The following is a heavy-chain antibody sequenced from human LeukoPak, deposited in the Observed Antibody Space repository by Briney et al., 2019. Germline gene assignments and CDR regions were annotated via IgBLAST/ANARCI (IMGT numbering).Heavy chain of an antibody. J-gene: IGHJ6*03. CDR1: GGSISSYY. D-gene: IGHD1-26*01. CDR2: IYSSGST. CDR3: ARDKWEQPPYYMDV. Sequence: PSETLSLTCTVSGGSISSYYWSWIRQPAEKGLEWIGRIYSSGSTNYNPSLKSRVTMSVDTSKNQFSLKLSSVTAADTAVYYCARDKWEQPPYYMDVWGKGTTVTVSS. V-gene: IGHV4-4*07.